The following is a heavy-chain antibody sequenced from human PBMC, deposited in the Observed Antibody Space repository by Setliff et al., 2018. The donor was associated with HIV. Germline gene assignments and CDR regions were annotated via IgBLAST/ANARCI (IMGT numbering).Heavy chain of an antibody. Sequence: PSETLSLTCIVSGASVNSGSYYWGWIRQPPGKGLEWIGSFHYSGSTNYNPSLKSRVTISVDTSKNQFSLKLSSVTAADTAVYYCAGTFQLVQNYWGQGTLVTVSS. CDR1: GASVNSGSYY. V-gene: IGHV4-61*01. D-gene: IGHD6-13*01. CDR3: AGTFQLVQNY. J-gene: IGHJ4*02. CDR2: FHYSGST.